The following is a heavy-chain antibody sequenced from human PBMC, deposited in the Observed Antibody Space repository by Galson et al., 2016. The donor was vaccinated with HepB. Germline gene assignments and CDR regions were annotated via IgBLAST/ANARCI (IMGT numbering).Heavy chain of an antibody. D-gene: IGHD6-19*01. CDR1: GFTFSSSA. CDR2: ISGGSSTI. J-gene: IGHJ4*02. V-gene: IGHV3-48*02. Sequence: SLRLSCAASGFTFSSSAMNWVRQAPGKGLEWLSHISGGSSTIYYADSVKGRFTVSRDNAKNSLYLQMNSLRDDDTAVYYCAKPFLSSGLYYFDYWGRGTPVTVSS. CDR3: AKPFLSSGLYYFDY.